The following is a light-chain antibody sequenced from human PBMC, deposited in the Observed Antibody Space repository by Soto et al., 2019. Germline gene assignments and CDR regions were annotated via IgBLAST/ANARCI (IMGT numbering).Light chain of an antibody. J-gene: IGKJ1*01. CDR1: QSVLYSSNNKNY. Sequence: DIVMTQSPDSLAVSLGERATINCKVSQSVLYSSNNKNYLSWFQQTPGQPPKLLIYWASTRKSGVPDRFSGSGSGTDFTLTISSLQAEDVAVYYCQQYYTTPWTFGQGTKVEIK. CDR3: QQYYTTPWT. CDR2: WAS. V-gene: IGKV4-1*01.